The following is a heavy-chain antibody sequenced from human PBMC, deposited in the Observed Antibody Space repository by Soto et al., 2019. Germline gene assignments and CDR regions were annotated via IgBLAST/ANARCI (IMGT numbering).Heavy chain of an antibody. V-gene: IGHV2-5*02. CDR3: AHREGANAEFDF. J-gene: IGHJ4*02. CDR2: IYWDDDK. Sequence: QITLKESGPTLVKPTQTLTLTCSFSGFSLYTSGVGVGWIRQPPEKALEWVGLIYWDDDKRYSSSLKNRVTIAKDASKNQVFLTLTNVDPVDTGTYYCAHREGANAEFDFWGQGTLVTVSS. D-gene: IGHD2-15*01. CDR1: GFSLYTSGVG.